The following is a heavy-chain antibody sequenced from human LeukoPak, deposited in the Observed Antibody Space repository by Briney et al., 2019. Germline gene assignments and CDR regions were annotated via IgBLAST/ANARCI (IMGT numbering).Heavy chain of an antibody. CDR2: ISAYSGNT. V-gene: IGHV1-18*01. CDR1: GYTFTNYG. D-gene: IGHD2-15*01. J-gene: IGHJ5*02. Sequence: EASVKVSCKASGYTFTNYGISWVRQAPGQGPEWMGWISAYSGNTNYAQSVQGRVIMTTDTSTSTAYLEVRSLTFDGTAVYYCARDDENGRWPWFDPWGQGTPVTVSS. CDR3: ARDDENGRWPWFDP.